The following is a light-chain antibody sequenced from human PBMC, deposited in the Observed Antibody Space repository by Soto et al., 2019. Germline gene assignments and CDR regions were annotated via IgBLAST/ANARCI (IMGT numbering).Light chain of an antibody. J-gene: IGKJ1*01. CDR2: GAS. Sequence: EIVLTQSPGTLSLSPGERATLSCRASQSVSNNYLACYQQKPGRAPRLLIYGASNRATGIPDRFSGSGSGTDFTPTISRLEPEDFAVYYCQQYGSSGTFGQGTKVDIK. CDR1: QSVSNNY. V-gene: IGKV3-20*01. CDR3: QQYGSSGT.